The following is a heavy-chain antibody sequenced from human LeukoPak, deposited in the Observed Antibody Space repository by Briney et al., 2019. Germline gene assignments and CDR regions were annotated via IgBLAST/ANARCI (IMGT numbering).Heavy chain of an antibody. CDR2: ISGSGGST. D-gene: IGHD3-22*01. CDR3: TKDRSRSYYEVSGFDY. Sequence: PGGSLRLSCAASGFTFSNYTMSWVRQAPGKGLEWVSTISGSGGSTYYADSVKGRFTISRDNSKNTLYLQMNSLRAEDTAVYYCTKDRSRSYYEVSGFDYWGQGTLVTVSS. CDR1: GFTFSNYT. V-gene: IGHV3-23*01. J-gene: IGHJ4*02.